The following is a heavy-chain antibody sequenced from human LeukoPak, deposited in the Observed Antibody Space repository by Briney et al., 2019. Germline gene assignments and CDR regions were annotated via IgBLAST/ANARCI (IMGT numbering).Heavy chain of an antibody. V-gene: IGHV3-74*01. CDR2: VNGDGNRT. CDR3: GRGLQDSLTWFDP. J-gene: IGHJ5*02. Sequence: GGSLRLSCPVSGSTFSNYLMHWVRQTPGKGLVWVSRVNGDGNRTTYADSVKGRFTVSRDNAKNTLYLQMSSLRAEDTAVYYCGRGLQDSLTWFDPWGQGTLVTVSS. CDR1: GSTFSNYL. D-gene: IGHD3-9*01.